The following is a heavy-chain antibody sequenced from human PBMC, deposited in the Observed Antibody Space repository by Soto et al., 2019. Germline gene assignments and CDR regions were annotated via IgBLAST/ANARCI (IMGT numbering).Heavy chain of an antibody. V-gene: IGHV3-53*01. CDR3: ARKPPGAVQGWAYGMDV. Sequence: LRLSFAASGFTVSSNYMIWVRQAPGKGLEWVSVLYYDGSTYYADSVRGRFTISRDNSKNTLYLQRNSLRTEDTAVYYCARKPPGAVQGWAYGMDVWGRGITVTVSS. D-gene: IGHD2-2*01. J-gene: IGHJ6*02. CDR2: LYYDGST. CDR1: GFTVSSNY.